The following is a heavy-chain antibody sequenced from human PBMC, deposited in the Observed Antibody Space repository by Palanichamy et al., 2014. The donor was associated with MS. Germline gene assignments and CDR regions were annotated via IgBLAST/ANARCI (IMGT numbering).Heavy chain of an antibody. CDR3: ARDWLVGVIGDAFDI. V-gene: IGHV3-30*04. CDR1: AFTFSSYA. Sequence: QVQLVESGGDVVQPGRSLRLSCTASAFTFSSYAMHWVRQAPGKGLEWVAVISHDTNNKYYADSVKGRFTISRDNSKNTVYLQMNSLRAEDTAVYYCARDWLVGVIGDAFDIWGQGTRVTVSS. D-gene: IGHD2-21*01. CDR2: ISHDTNNK. J-gene: IGHJ3*02.